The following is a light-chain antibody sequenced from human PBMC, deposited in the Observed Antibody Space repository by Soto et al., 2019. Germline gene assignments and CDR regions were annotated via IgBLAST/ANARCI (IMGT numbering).Light chain of an antibody. V-gene: IGKV1-39*01. J-gene: IGKJ2*01. CDR3: QQSFISPYT. CDR2: AAS. CDR1: QSVSVH. Sequence: DIQMTQSPSSLSASVGDTVTITCRASQSVSVHLNWYQQKPGKVPKLLIYAASNLQSGVPSRFSGRGSETDFALTINSLQPEDFATYYCQQSFISPYTFGQGTKLEIK.